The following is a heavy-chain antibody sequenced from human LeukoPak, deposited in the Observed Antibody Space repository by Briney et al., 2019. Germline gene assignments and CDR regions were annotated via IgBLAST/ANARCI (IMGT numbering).Heavy chain of an antibody. Sequence: SETLSLTCTVSGGSISSYYWSWIRQPPGKGLEWIGYIYYSGSTNYNPSLKSRVTISVDTSKNQFSLKLSSVTAADTAVYYCARTYYDYVWGSYRPYYFDYWGQGTLVTVSS. V-gene: IGHV4-59*01. CDR3: ARTYYDYVWGSYRPYYFDY. D-gene: IGHD3-16*02. CDR1: GGSISSYY. J-gene: IGHJ4*02. CDR2: IYYSGST.